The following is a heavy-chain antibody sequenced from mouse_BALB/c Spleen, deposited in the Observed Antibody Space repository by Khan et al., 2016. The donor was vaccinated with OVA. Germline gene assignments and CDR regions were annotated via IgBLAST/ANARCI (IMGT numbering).Heavy chain of an antibody. J-gene: IGHJ3*01. D-gene: IGHD2-4*01. CDR2: ISYSGST. CDR3: ARYDYDYDGAFAY. Sequence: EVELVESGPSLVKPSQTLSLTCSVTGDSITSGYWNWIRKFPGNKLEYMGYISYSGSTYYNPSLKSRISITRDTSKNQYYLQLNSVTTEDTATYYCARYDYDYDGAFAYWCQGTLVTVAA. V-gene: IGHV3-8*02. CDR1: GDSITSGY.